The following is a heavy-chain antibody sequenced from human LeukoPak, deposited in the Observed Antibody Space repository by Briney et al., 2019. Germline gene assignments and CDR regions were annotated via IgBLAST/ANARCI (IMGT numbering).Heavy chain of an antibody. Sequence: SETLSLTCTVSGGSISSYYWSWIRQPAGTGLEWIGRIYTSGSTNYNPSLKSRVTMSVDTSKNQFSLKLSSVTAADTAVYYCARDPSNWNDDAFDIWGQGTMVTVSS. CDR1: GGSISSYY. D-gene: IGHD1-1*01. J-gene: IGHJ3*02. CDR3: ARDPSNWNDDAFDI. CDR2: IYTSGST. V-gene: IGHV4-4*07.